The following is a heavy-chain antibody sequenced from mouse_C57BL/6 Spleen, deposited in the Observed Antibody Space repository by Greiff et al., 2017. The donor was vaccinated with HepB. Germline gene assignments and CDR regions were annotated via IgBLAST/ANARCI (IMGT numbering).Heavy chain of an antibody. D-gene: IGHD2-3*01. CDR2: IDPETGGT. Sequence: QVQLQQSGAELVRPGASVTLSCKASGYTFTDYEMHWVKQTPVHGLEWIGAIDPETGGTAYNQKFKGKAILTADKSSSTAYMELRSLTSEDSAVYYCTRSPDGYYGYWGQGTTLTVSS. CDR1: GYTFTDYE. CDR3: TRSPDGYYGY. V-gene: IGHV1-15*01. J-gene: IGHJ2*01.